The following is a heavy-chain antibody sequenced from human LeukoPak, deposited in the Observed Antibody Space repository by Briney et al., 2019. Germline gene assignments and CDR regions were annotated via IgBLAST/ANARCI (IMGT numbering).Heavy chain of an antibody. CDR2: NNHSGST. CDR1: GGSFSGYY. J-gene: IGHJ4*02. D-gene: IGHD2-2*03. CDR3: ARGLDIVVVPAAALYFDY. V-gene: IGHV4-34*01. Sequence: SETLSLPCAVYGGSFSGYYWSWIRQPPGKGLEWIGENNHSGSTNYNPSLKSRVTISVDTSKNQFSLKLSSVTAADTAVYYCARGLDIVVVPAAALYFDYWGQGTLVTVPS.